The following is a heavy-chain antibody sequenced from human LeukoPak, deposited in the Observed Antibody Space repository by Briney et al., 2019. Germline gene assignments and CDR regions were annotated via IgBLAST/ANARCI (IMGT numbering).Heavy chain of an antibody. CDR2: IFYSGRT. CDR3: ARTGDYSRSTGGWFDP. D-gene: IGHD4-11*01. V-gene: IGHV4-59*11. CDR1: GDSISSHY. Sequence: KASETLSLTCTVSGDSISSHYWSWVRQAPGKGLEWIGYIFYSGRTNYSPSFRSRVTISVATSKNQFSLRLNSVTAADTAVYFCARTGDYSRSTGGWFDPWGQGTLVTVSS. J-gene: IGHJ5*02.